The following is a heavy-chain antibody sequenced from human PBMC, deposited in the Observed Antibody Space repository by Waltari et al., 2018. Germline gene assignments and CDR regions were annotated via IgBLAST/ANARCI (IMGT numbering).Heavy chain of an antibody. J-gene: IGHJ4*02. CDR2: ISSSSYI. D-gene: IGHD6-6*01. CDR3: ARSDSSSSLYYFDY. V-gene: IGHV3-21*01. CDR1: GFTFSSYS. Sequence: EVQLVESGGGLVKPGGSLRLSCAASGFTFSSYSMNWVRQAPGKGLEWVSSISSSSYIYYADSVKGRFTISRDNAKNSLYLQMNSLRAEDTAVYYCARSDSSSSLYYFDYWGQGTLVTVSS.